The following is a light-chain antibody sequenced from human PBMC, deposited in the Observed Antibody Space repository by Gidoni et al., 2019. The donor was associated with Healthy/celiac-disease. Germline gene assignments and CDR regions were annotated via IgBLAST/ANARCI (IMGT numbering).Light chain of an antibody. CDR3: QQANSFPWT. V-gene: IGKV1-12*01. Sequence: DIQRTQSPSSVSAPVRDRVTLTCRASQDISSWLAWYQQKPGKAPKLLIYAASSLQSGVPSRFSGIGSGTDFTLTISSLQPEDFATYYCQQANSFPWTFGQGTKVEIK. J-gene: IGKJ1*01. CDR2: AAS. CDR1: QDISSW.